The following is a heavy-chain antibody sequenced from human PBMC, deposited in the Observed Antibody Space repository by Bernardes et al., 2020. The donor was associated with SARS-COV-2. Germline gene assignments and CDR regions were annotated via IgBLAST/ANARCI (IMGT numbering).Heavy chain of an antibody. CDR1: GYTFTNYD. V-gene: IGHV1-8*01. CDR2: MNPDSANT. CDR3: ARGPIGVAGTRVFDWFDP. Sequence: AQVKVCCKASGYTFTNYDINWVRQAAGQGLEWMGWMNPDSANTGYAQKFQGRITMTRNTSISTAYMELSSLRSEDTAVYYCARGPIGVAGTRVFDWFDPWGQGTLVTVSS. D-gene: IGHD6-19*01. J-gene: IGHJ5*02.